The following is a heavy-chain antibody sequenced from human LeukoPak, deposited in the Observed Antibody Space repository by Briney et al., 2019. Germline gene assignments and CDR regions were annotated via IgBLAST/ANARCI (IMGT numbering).Heavy chain of an antibody. CDR1: GFTFSSYA. V-gene: IGHV3-23*01. D-gene: IGHD2-2*01. CDR3: AKDPAYCSSTSCYASFDY. CDR2: ISGSGGST. Sequence: PGGSLRLSCAASGFTFSSYAMSWVRQAPGKGLGWVSAISGSGGSTYYADSVKGRFTISRDNSKNTLYLQMNSLRAEDTAVYYCAKDPAYCSSTSCYASFDYWGQGTLVTVSS. J-gene: IGHJ4*02.